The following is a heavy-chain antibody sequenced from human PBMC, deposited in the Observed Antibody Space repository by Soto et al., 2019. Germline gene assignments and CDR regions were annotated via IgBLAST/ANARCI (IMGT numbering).Heavy chain of an antibody. D-gene: IGHD6-19*01. CDR2: ISHSGTSK. CDR1: GFTVATTG. CDR3: AKDWGSSGWFNWFNP. J-gene: IGHJ5*02. Sequence: QVQLVESGGGVVQPGESLKVACAASGFTVATTGMHWVRQAPGKGLEWVAMISHSGTSKVYIDSVQGRFTISRDNAKSTLYLQMSSLRPEDTAIYYCAKDWGSSGWFNWFNPWGQGVLVTVSS. V-gene: IGHV3-30*18.